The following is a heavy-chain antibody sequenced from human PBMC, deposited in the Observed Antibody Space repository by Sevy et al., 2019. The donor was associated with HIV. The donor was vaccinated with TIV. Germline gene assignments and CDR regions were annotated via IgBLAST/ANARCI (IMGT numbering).Heavy chain of an antibody. Sequence: SETLSLTCTVSGGSISSYYWTWIRQSPGKGLECIGYLYYNGRTIYNPSLTSRVTISVDTSKNQFSLGLSSVTAADTAVYFCARAEGTTDWGMDVWGQGTTVTVSS. CDR3: ARAEGTTDWGMDV. V-gene: IGHV4-59*01. J-gene: IGHJ6*02. CDR2: LYYNGRT. D-gene: IGHD1-1*01. CDR1: GGSISSYY.